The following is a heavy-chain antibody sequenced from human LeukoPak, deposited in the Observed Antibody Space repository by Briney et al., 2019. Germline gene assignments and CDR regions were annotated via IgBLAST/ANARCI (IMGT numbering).Heavy chain of an antibody. CDR3: ARGLLWFGELSGDAFDI. J-gene: IGHJ3*02. Sequence: ASVKVSCKASGYTFISYDINWVRLATGQGLEWMGWMNPNSGNTGYAQKFQGRVTMTRNTSISTAYMELSSLRSEDTAVYYCARGLLWFGELSGDAFDIWGQGTMVTVSS. V-gene: IGHV1-8*01. D-gene: IGHD3-10*01. CDR2: MNPNSGNT. CDR1: GYTFISYD.